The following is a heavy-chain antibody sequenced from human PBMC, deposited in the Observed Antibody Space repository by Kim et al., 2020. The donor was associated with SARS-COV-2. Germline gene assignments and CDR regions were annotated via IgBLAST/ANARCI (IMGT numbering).Heavy chain of an antibody. D-gene: IGHD6-6*01. CDR3: ARSSARRFDY. V-gene: IGHV6-1*01. Sequence: YNDYAVSVKSRITINPDTSKNQFSLQLNSVTPEDTAVYYCARSSARRFDYWGKGTLVTVSS. J-gene: IGHJ4*02. CDR2: YN.